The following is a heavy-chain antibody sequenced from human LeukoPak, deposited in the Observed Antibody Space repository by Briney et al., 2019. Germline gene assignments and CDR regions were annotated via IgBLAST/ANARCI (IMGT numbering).Heavy chain of an antibody. J-gene: IGHJ4*02. CDR1: GYTFTGYY. CDR3: AREYSSGWLLG. CDR2: INPNSGGT. Sequence: ASVKVSCKASGYTFTGYYMHCVRQAPGQRLEWMGWINPNSGGTSYAQKFQGRVTMTRDTSISTAYMELSRLRSDDTAVYYGAREYSSGWLLGWGQGTLVTVSS. V-gene: IGHV1-2*02. D-gene: IGHD6-19*01.